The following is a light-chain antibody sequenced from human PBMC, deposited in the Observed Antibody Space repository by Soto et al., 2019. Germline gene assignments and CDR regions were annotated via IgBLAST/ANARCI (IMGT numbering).Light chain of an antibody. J-gene: IGKJ1*01. CDR3: KHYNTYSST. CDR1: QSIGRW. CDR2: DAS. Sequence: DIQMTQSPSTLSASVGDRVTITCRASQSIGRWLAWYQQKPGKAPNLLIYDASSLEGGVPSRFSGSGSGTELPLTISSLQPDDFATYCCKHYNTYSSTFGQGTKVEIK. V-gene: IGKV1-5*01.